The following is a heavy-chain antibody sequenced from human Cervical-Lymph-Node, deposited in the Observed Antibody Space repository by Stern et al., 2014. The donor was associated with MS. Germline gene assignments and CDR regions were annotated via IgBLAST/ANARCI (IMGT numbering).Heavy chain of an antibody. CDR3: ARSDRLWGSFDY. D-gene: IGHD3-16*01. J-gene: IGHJ4*02. V-gene: IGHV4-31*03. Sequence: QLQLQESGPGLVKPSQTLSLTCNVSGGSISSAGYYWTWIRQHPGKGLEWIGYIHSSGSTYYNPSLKSRGTISVDTSKNQFSLRLSSVAAADTALYYCARSDRLWGSFDYWGQGNLVTVSS. CDR2: IHSSGST. CDR1: GGSISSAGYY.